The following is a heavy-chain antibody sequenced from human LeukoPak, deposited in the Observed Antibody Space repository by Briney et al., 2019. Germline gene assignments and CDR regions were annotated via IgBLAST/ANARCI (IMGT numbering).Heavy chain of an antibody. CDR2: ISGSGGST. D-gene: IGHD4-17*01. Sequence: PGGSLRLSCAASGFTFSTYAMSWVRQAPGKGLEWVSAISGSGGSTYYADSVKGRFTISRDNSKNTLYLQMNSLRAEDTAVYYCAKAGDGVYGDHRYYFDYWGQGTLVTVSS. CDR3: AKAGDGVYGDHRYYFDY. J-gene: IGHJ4*02. V-gene: IGHV3-23*01. CDR1: GFTFSTYA.